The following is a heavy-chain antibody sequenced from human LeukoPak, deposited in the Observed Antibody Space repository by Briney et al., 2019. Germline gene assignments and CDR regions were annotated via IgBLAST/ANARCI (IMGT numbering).Heavy chain of an antibody. CDR2: ISYDGSNK. J-gene: IGHJ6*02. CDR1: GFTFSSYA. CDR3: ARVGTAMAPYYYGMDV. Sequence: GGSLRLSCAASGFTFSSYAMHWVRQAPGKGLEWVAVISYDGSNKYYADSVKGRFTISRDNSKNTLYLQMNSLRAEDTAVYYCARVGTAMAPYYYGMDVWGQGTTVTVSS. D-gene: IGHD5-18*01. V-gene: IGHV3-30*04.